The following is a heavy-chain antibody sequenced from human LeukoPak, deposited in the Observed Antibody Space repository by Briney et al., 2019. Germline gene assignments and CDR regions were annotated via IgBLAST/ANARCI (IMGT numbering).Heavy chain of an antibody. J-gene: IGHJ5*02. Sequence: SVKVSCKASGGTFSSYAISWVRQAPGQGLEWMGRIIPILGIANYAQKFQGRVTITADKSTSTAYMELSSLRSEDTAVYYCARSVVVVPAAISNWFDPWGQGTLVTVSS. V-gene: IGHV1-69*04. CDR2: IIPILGIA. D-gene: IGHD2-2*01. CDR1: GGTFSSYA. CDR3: ARSVVVVPAAISNWFDP.